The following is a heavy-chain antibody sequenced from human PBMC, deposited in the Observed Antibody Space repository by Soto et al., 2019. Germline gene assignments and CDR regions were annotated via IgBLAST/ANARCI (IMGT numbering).Heavy chain of an antibody. V-gene: IGHV3-9*01. J-gene: IGHJ4*02. CDR2: ISWNSGSI. CDR3: AKATDYDFWSGYYSS. Sequence: EVQLVESGGGSVQPGRSLRLSCAASGFTFDDYAMHWVRQAPGKGLEWVSGISWNSGSIGYADSVKGRFTISRDNAKNSLYLHMNSLRAEDTALYYCAKATDYDFWSGYYSSWGKGTLVTVSS. D-gene: IGHD3-3*01. CDR1: GFTFDDYA.